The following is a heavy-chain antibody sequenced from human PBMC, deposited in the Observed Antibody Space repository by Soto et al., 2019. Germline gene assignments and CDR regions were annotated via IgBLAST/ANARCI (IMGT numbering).Heavy chain of an antibody. D-gene: IGHD1-26*01. CDR1: GFSFSGSA. CDR3: SKYSGSSTTPAA. Sequence: EVQLVESGGGLVQPGGSLKLSCAASGFSFSGSALHWVRQASGKGLEWVGRVAGENENYVTTYATSVQGRFSLSRDDSKNTAYLLMNSLKTEDTAIYYCSKYSGSSTTPAALGQGTLVTVSS. CDR2: VAGENENYVT. V-gene: IGHV3-73*02. J-gene: IGHJ5*02.